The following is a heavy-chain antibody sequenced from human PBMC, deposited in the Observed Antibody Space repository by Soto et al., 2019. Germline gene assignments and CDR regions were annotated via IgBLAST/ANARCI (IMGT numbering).Heavy chain of an antibody. CDR1: GFSFTTTRMG. J-gene: IGHJ4*02. Sequence: QITLKEAGPTLVKPTETLTLTCTFSGFSFTTTRMGVGWTRQPPGKALEWLAIIYWDGESRYNPLLRRRLTXXXXXXXXXVVLTMTNMDPKDTATYXCAHRDSTGTTTYFDSWGQGIPVTVAS. D-gene: IGHD1-1*01. V-gene: IGHV2-5*02. CDR2: IYWDGES. CDR3: AHRDSTGTTTYFDS.